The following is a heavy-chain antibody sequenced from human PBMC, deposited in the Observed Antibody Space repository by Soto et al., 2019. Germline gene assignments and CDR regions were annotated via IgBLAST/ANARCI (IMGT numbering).Heavy chain of an antibody. Sequence: QVQLVESGGGVVQPGRSLRLSCAASGFDFSSYAVHWVRQAPGKGLEWVALISDDGSNKYYADPVKGRFTISRDNSKSTVFLQMNTLRTEDTAVYHCSAGLRYFDWNAMDVWGLGTTVTVSS. CDR3: SAGLRYFDWNAMDV. CDR1: GFDFSSYA. V-gene: IGHV3-30-3*01. J-gene: IGHJ6*02. CDR2: ISDDGSNK. D-gene: IGHD3-9*01.